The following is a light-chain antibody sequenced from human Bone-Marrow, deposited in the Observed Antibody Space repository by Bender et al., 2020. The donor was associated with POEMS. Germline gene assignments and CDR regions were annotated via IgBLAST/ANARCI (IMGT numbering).Light chain of an antibody. CDR3: QVWDSLTDRLWV. Sequence: SYVLTQPPAVSVAPGQTARLTCGGNNIASKSVHWFQQKPGQAPMVVIYKDTERPSGIPERFSGSNSGNTATLSISRVEAGDEADYYCQVWDSLTDRLWVFGGGTKLTVL. V-gene: IGLV3-21*02. CDR1: NIASKS. CDR2: KDT. J-gene: IGLJ3*02.